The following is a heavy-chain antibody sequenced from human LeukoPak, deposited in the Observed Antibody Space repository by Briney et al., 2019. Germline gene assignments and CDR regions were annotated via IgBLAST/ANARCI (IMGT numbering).Heavy chain of an antibody. V-gene: IGHV3-7*01. CDR2: IKQDGSEK. D-gene: IGHD4-17*01. CDR3: ARTVYGDYGDWFDP. J-gene: IGHJ5*02. CDR1: GFTFSSYW. Sequence: GGSLRLSCAASGFTFSSYWMSWVRQAPGKGLEWVANIKQDGSEKYYVDSVKGRFTIARDNAKNSLYLQMNSLRAEDTAMYYCARTVYGDYGDWFDPWGQGTLVTVSS.